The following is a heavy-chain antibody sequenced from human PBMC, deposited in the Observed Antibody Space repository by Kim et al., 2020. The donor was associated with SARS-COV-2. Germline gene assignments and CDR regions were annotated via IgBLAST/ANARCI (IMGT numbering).Heavy chain of an antibody. J-gene: IGHJ4*01. CDR2: ITSNGGTI. CDR3: TKDQYCTFDRCRLDY. D-gene: IGHD2-8*01. Sequence: GGSLRLSCSASGFSFDEYTMHWVRQAPGKGLEWVSYITSNGGTIAYADSVKGRFIISRDNAKTSLYLQMNSLRAEDTAFYYCTKDQYCTFDRCRLDYWG. CDR1: GFSFDEYT. V-gene: IGHV3-9*01.